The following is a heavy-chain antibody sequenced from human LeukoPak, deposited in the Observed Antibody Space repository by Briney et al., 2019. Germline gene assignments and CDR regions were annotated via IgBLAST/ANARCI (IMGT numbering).Heavy chain of an antibody. J-gene: IGHJ3*02. Sequence: SETLSLTCAVSGGSISSSNWWSWVRQPPGKGLEWIGEIYHSGSTNYNPSLKSRVTISVDKSKNQFSLKLSSVTAADTAVYYCASQCQYYYDSSGYYSNDAFDIWGQGTMVTVSS. CDR3: ASQCQYYYDSSGYYSNDAFDI. D-gene: IGHD3-22*01. CDR1: GGSISSSNW. V-gene: IGHV4-4*02. CDR2: IYHSGST.